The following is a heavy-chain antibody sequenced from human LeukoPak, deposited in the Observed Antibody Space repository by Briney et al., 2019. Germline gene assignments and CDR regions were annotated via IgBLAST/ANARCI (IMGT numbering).Heavy chain of an antibody. CDR2: ISGSGGST. Sequence: GGSLRLSCAASGFTFSSYAMSWVRQAPGKGLEWVSAISGSGGSTYYADSVRGRFTISRDNSKNTLYLQMNSLRAEDTAVYYCAKDPLVPAAPTRGDYWGQGTLVTVSS. CDR3: AKDPLVPAAPTRGDY. J-gene: IGHJ4*02. CDR1: GFTFSSYA. D-gene: IGHD2-2*01. V-gene: IGHV3-23*01.